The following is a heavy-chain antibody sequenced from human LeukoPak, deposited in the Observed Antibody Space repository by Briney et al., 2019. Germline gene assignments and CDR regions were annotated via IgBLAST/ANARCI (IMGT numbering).Heavy chain of an antibody. J-gene: IGHJ6*02. CDR1: GGSISSYY. CDR2: IYYSGST. CDR3: ARALNDYKYDYHAMDV. V-gene: IGHV4-59*12. D-gene: IGHD3-10*01. Sequence: SETLSLTCTVSGGSISSYYWSWIRQPPGKGLEWIGYIYYSGSTNYNPSLKSRVTISVDTSKNQFSLKLSSVTAADTAMYYCARALNDYKYDYHAMDVWGQGTTVTVS.